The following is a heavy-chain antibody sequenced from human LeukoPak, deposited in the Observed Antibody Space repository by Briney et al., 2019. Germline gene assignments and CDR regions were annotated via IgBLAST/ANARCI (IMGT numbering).Heavy chain of an antibody. Sequence: PGGSLRLSCAASGFTFSNSWMHWVRQAPGKGLVWISRISTDGSKTIYADSAKGRFTISRDNAKDTLYLQMNSLRAEDTAVYSCARGVATNRYYFDYWGQGTLITVSS. CDR1: GFTFSNSW. D-gene: IGHD5-12*01. V-gene: IGHV3-74*01. J-gene: IGHJ4*02. CDR2: ISTDGSKT. CDR3: ARGVATNRYYFDY.